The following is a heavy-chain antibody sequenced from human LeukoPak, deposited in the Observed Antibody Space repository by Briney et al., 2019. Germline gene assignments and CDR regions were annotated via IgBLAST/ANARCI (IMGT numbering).Heavy chain of an antibody. CDR3: VKDIVGAITEAFDS. CDR1: GFTFDDYA. CDR2: ISWNSDTL. V-gene: IGHV3-9*01. J-gene: IGHJ4*02. Sequence: GGSLRLSCAASGFTFDDYAMAWVRQAPGKGLGWVSGISWNSDTLSYAESVKGRFTISRDNARNSLYLQMSSLRPDGTALYFCVKDIVGAITEAFDSWGQRTLVRLSS. D-gene: IGHD3-22*01.